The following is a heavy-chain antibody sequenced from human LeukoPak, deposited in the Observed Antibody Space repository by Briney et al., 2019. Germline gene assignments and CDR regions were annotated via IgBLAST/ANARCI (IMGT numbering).Heavy chain of an antibody. CDR1: GFAFSSFA. V-gene: IGHV3-23*01. D-gene: IGHD4-11*01. J-gene: IGHJ4*02. CDR3: SKGRGSTLTNIDF. Sequence: PGGSLRLSCAASGFAFSSFAMTWVRQSPGKGLEWVSSVSDSGVNTYYARSVRGRFTVSRDNFKNILYLQMNSLTVEDTAFYYCSKGRGSTLTNIDFWGQGALVTVSS. CDR2: VSDSGVNT.